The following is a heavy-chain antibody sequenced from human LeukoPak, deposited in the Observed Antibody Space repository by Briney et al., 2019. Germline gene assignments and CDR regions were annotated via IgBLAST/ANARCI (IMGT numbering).Heavy chain of an antibody. V-gene: IGHV3-74*01. J-gene: IGHJ4*02. CDR2: INSDGSST. CDR3: ARTRYGGYAVDY. Sequence: GGSLRLSCAASGFTFSSYWMHWVRQASGKGLVWVSRINSDGSSTSYADSVKGRFTISRDNAKNTLYLQMNSLRAEDTAVYYCARTRYGGYAVDYWGQGTLVTVSS. D-gene: IGHD5-12*01. CDR1: GFTFSSYW.